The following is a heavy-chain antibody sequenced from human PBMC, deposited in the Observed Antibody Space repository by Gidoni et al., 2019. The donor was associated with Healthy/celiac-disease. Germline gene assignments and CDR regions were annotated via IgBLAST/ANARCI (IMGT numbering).Heavy chain of an antibody. Sequence: EVQLVQSGAEVKKHGEARKLSCNGSGCGYTSYWIGWVRQLPGQGLEWMGIIYPGDSDTRYSPSFQGQVTIAADTSISTAYLQWSSLKASDTAMYYCARRPDATTPGSYFDYWGQGTLVTASS. V-gene: IGHV5-51*01. CDR1: GCGYTSYW. J-gene: IGHJ4*02. D-gene: IGHD1-26*01. CDR3: ARRPDATTPGSYFDY. CDR2: IYPGDSDT.